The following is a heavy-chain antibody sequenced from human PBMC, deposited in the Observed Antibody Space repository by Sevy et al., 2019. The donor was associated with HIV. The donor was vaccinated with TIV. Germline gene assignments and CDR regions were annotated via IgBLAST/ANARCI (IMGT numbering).Heavy chain of an antibody. J-gene: IGHJ4*02. CDR2: IKQDESEK. Sequence: GGSLRLSCAASGFTFTDYWMSWVRQTPGKGLEWVATIKQDESEKYYVDSVKGRFAISRDNGKNSVSLQMNGLRAEDTALYYCAREVGGYNWRPYYFDSWGQATLVTVSS. D-gene: IGHD5-12*01. CDR1: GFTFTDYW. CDR3: AREVGGYNWRPYYFDS. V-gene: IGHV3-7*01.